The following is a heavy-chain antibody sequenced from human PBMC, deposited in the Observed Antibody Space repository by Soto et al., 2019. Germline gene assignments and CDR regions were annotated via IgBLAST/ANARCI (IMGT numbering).Heavy chain of an antibody. V-gene: IGHV3-73*01. J-gene: IGHJ4*02. CDR2: IRSKTNSYAT. Sequence: GSLRLSCAASGFTFGGSAMHWVRQASGKGLEWVGHIRSKTNSYATAYAESVKGRFTISRDDSMNTAYLQMNSLKTEDTAVYFCTRQTDAVQWLVVPTDYNFDYWGQGPLVTVSS. CDR3: TRQTDAVQWLVVPTDYNFDY. D-gene: IGHD6-19*01. CDR1: GFTFGGSA.